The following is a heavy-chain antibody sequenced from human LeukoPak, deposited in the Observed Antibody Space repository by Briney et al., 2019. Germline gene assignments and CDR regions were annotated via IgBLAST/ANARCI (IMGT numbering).Heavy chain of an antibody. V-gene: IGHV1-69*13. CDR3: AKGTYGSGTYGAHDY. CDR2: IIPIFGTA. Sequence: ASVKVSCKASGGTFSSYAISWVRQAPGQGLEWMGGIIPIFGTANYAQKFQGRVTITADESTSTAYMELSSLRSEDTAVYYCAKGTYGSGTYGAHDYWGQGTLVTVSS. CDR1: GGTFSSYA. J-gene: IGHJ4*02. D-gene: IGHD3-10*01.